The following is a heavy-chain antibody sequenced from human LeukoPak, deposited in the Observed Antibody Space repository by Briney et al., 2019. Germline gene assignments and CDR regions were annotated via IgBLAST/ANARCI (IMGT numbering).Heavy chain of an antibody. CDR3: ARGRSPFWSGYSEYYFDY. Sequence: PGGSLRLSCAASGFTFSSYAMSWVRQAPGKGLEWVSVISGSGGSTYYADSVKGRFTISRDNSKNSLYLQMNSLRAEDTAVYYCARGRSPFWSGYSEYYFDYWGQGTLVTVSS. V-gene: IGHV3-23*01. D-gene: IGHD3-3*01. J-gene: IGHJ4*02. CDR1: GFTFSSYA. CDR2: ISGSGGST.